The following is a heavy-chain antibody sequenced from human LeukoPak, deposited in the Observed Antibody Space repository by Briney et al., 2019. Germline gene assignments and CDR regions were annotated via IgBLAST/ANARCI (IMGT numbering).Heavy chain of an antibody. CDR1: GFTFSHYG. CDR3: AKDAQRGFDYSNSLEY. Sequence: PGGSLRLSCAASGFTFSHYGMHWVRQAPGRGLEWVAVIWNDGSNKYYADSVKGRLTISRDNSQNTVDLHMNSLRAEDTAVYYCAKDAQRGFDYSNSLEYWGQGTLVTVSS. CDR2: IWNDGSNK. D-gene: IGHD4-11*01. J-gene: IGHJ4*02. V-gene: IGHV3-33*06.